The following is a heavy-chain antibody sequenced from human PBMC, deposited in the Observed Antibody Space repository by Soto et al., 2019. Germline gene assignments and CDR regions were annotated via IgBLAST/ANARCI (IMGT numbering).Heavy chain of an antibody. V-gene: IGHV3-15*07. CDR2: IKSKTDGGTT. CDR3: ARHKLYGSGTGAGYGLDV. CDR1: GFTFSDAW. D-gene: IGHD3-10*01. Sequence: PGGSLRLSCAASGFTFSDAWMNWVRQAPGKGLEWVGRIKSKTDGGTTDYAAPVKGRFTISRDDSKNTLYLQMNSLKNEDTAVYYCARHKLYGSGTGAGYGLDVWGQGTTVTVSS. J-gene: IGHJ6*02.